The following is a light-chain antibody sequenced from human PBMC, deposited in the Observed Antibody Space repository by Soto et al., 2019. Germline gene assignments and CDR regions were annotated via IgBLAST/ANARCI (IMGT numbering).Light chain of an antibody. J-gene: IGKJ2*01. CDR3: MQTTHWPYT. CDR1: QSLVHSSGNTY. Sequence: DVVLTQSPLSLPVTPGQPASISCRSSQSLVHSSGNTYLNWFLQRPGQSPRRLIYKVSTRDSGVPDRFSGSRSDTDFTLNISRVEAEDVGIYYCMQTTHWPYTFGQGTKVDIK. CDR2: KVS. V-gene: IGKV2-30*02.